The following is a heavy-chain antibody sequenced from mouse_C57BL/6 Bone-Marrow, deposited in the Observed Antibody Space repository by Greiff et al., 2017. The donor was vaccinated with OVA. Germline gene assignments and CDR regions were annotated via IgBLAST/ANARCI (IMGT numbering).Heavy chain of an antibody. J-gene: IGHJ1*03. V-gene: IGHV1-61*01. D-gene: IGHD1-1*01. Sequence: QVQLQQPGAELVRPGSSVKLSCKASGYTFTSYWMDWVKQRPGQGLEWIGNIYPSDSETHYNQKFTDKATLTVDKSSSTAYMQLSSLKSEDSAVYYCAREGSSHWYFDVWGTGTTVTVSS. CDR3: AREGSSHWYFDV. CDR2: IYPSDSET. CDR1: GYTFTSYW.